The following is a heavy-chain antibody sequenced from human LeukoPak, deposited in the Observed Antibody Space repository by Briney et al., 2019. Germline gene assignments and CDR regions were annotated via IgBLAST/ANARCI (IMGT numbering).Heavy chain of an antibody. V-gene: IGHV1-2*02. CDR2: INPNSGGT. CDR1: GYTFTGYY. J-gene: IGHJ6*03. CDR3: ARGGAAALLPYYYYFMDV. D-gene: IGHD2-2*02. Sequence: ASVKVSCKASGYTFTGYYMHWVRQAPGEGLEWMGWINPNSGGTKYAQKFQGRVTMTRDTSISTAYMELSRLKSDDTALYYCARGGAAALLPYYYYFMDVWGKGTTVTVSS.